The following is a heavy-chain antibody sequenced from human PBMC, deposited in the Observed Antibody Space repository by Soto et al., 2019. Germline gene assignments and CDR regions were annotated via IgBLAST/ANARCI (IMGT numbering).Heavy chain of an antibody. Sequence: QVQLVQSGAERRKPGASLQLSCQTSGYPFTSYHVHWVRQAPGQGLEWLGVINPTEGRTRYSQKFQDRVNMTRDTSTSTVYMELSSLRSEDTAIYFCARGREISFGYNWFDPWGQGTLVTVSS. CDR2: INPTEGRT. V-gene: IGHV1-46*01. CDR1: GYPFTSYH. J-gene: IGHJ5*02. CDR3: ARGREISFGYNWFDP. D-gene: IGHD3-3*01.